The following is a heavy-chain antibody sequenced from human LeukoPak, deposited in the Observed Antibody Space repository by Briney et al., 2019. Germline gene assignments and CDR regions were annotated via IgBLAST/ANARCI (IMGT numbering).Heavy chain of an antibody. CDR1: GFTFSSYG. CDR2: ISYDGSNK. D-gene: IGHD3-22*01. V-gene: IGHV3-30*03. Sequence: GGSLRLSCAASGFTFSSYGMHWVRQAPGKGLEWVAVISYDGSNKYYADSVKGRFTISRDNSKNTLYLQMNSLRAEDTAVYYCASQRQTYYYDSSGRFDYWGQGTLVTVSS. J-gene: IGHJ4*02. CDR3: ASQRQTYYYDSSGRFDY.